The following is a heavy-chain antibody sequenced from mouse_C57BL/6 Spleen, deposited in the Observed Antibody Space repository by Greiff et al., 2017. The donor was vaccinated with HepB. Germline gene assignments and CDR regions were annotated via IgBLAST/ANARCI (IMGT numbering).Heavy chain of an antibody. CDR3: ARTDGYYLDY. V-gene: IGHV1-26*01. D-gene: IGHD2-3*01. CDR1: GYTFTDYY. Sequence: VQLQQSGPELVKPGASVKISCKASGYTFTDYYMNWVKQSHGKSLEWIGDINPNNGGTSYNQKFKGKATLTVDKSSSTAYMELRSLTSEDSAVYYCARTDGYYLDYWGQGTTLTVSS. CDR2: INPNNGGT. J-gene: IGHJ2*01.